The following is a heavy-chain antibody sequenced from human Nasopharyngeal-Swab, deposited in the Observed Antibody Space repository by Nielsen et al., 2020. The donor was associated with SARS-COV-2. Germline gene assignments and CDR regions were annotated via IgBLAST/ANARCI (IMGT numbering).Heavy chain of an antibody. Sequence: WIRQPPGKGLEWIGKINHSGSTNYNPSLKSRVTISVDTSKNQFSLKLSSVTAADTAVYYCARSIAAAGNFPRIRVFPDVWGKGTTVTVSS. J-gene: IGHJ6*04. CDR3: ARSIAAAGNFPRIRVFPDV. D-gene: IGHD6-13*01. CDR2: INHSGST. V-gene: IGHV4-34*01.